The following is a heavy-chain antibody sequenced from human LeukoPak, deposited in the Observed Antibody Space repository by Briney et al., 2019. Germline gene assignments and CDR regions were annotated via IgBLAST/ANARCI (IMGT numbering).Heavy chain of an antibody. CDR1: GGSISTYY. CDR2: IYTSGSA. Sequence: SETLSLTCTVSGGSISTYYWSWFRQPPGKGLEWIGYIYTSGSANYNSSLKSRVTISVDTSKSQFSLKLTSVTAADTAVYYCARHARFCTSTSCYDYWGQGTLVTVSS. V-gene: IGHV4-4*09. D-gene: IGHD2-2*01. CDR3: ARHARFCTSTSCYDY. J-gene: IGHJ4*02.